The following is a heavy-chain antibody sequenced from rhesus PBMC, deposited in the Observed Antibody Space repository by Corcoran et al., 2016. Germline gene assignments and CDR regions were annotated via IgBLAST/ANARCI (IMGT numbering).Heavy chain of an antibody. Sequence: QVHLQESGPGVVKPSEPLSLTCAVSGGSISDSSRWSWLRQPPGKGLECIGHIHGRGASTNYKPTLKSRVTMSKDTSKNQFSLELTSVTAADTAVYYCATLSTVYWYFDLWGPGTPITVSA. J-gene: IGHJ2*01. CDR2: IHGRGAST. CDR3: ATLSTVYWYFDL. V-gene: IGHV4S10*01. CDR1: GGSISDSSR. D-gene: IGHD4-23*01.